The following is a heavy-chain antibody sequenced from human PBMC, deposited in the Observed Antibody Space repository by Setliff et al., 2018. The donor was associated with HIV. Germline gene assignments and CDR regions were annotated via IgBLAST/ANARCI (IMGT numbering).Heavy chain of an antibody. Sequence: PSETLSLTCTVSGGSINTYYWSWIRQPPGKGLEWIGYIHTSGSANYSPSLKSRVTISVDTSKNQFSLKLSSVTAADTAIYYCARQTWEYYDTLTGYYRSPKNFDSWGQGTLVTVSS. D-gene: IGHD3-9*01. CDR1: GGSINTYY. CDR3: ARQTWEYYDTLTGYYRSPKNFDS. V-gene: IGHV4-4*09. J-gene: IGHJ4*02. CDR2: IHTSGSA.